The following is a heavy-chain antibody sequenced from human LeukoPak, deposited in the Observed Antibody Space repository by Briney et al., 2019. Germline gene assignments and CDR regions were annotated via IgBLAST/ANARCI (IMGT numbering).Heavy chain of an antibody. CDR2: IYPDDSDT. CDR3: ARHRPGYVGGPYYFDY. V-gene: IGHV5-51*01. Sequence: GESLKISCKGSAYSFTNYWMAWVRQMPGKGLEWMGIIYPDDSDTRYSPSFQGQVTISADKSIDTAYLQWSSLKASDTGMYYCARHRPGYVGGPYYFDYWGQGTLVTVSS. D-gene: IGHD2-2*01. CDR1: AYSFTNYW. J-gene: IGHJ4*02.